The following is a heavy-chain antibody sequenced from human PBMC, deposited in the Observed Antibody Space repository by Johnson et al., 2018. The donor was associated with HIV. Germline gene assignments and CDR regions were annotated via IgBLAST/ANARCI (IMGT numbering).Heavy chain of an antibody. V-gene: IGHV3-20*04. CDR2: INWNGGST. J-gene: IGHJ3*02. CDR1: GFTFDDYG. Sequence: VQLVESGGGVVQPGGSLRLSCAASGFTFDDYGMSWVRQAPGKGLEWVSGINWNGGSTTYADSVKGRFTISRDNAKNSLDLQMNSLRGEDTALYYCARATAYGGRVDGFDIWGQGTMVTVSS. CDR3: ARATAYGGRVDGFDI. D-gene: IGHD4-23*01.